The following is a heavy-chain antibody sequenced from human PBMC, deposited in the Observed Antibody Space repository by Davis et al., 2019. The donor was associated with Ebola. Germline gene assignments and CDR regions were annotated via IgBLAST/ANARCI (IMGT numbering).Heavy chain of an antibody. CDR3: ARYHCTGGVCYDWFDP. V-gene: IGHV1-46*01. D-gene: IGHD2-8*02. CDR2: INPSGGST. Sequence: ASVKVSCKASGYTFTSYYMHWVRQAPGQGLEWMGIINPSGGSTSYAQKFQGRVTMTRDTSTSTVYMELSSLRSEDTAVYYCARYHCTGGVCYDWFDPWGQGTLVTVSS. CDR1: GYTFTSYY. J-gene: IGHJ5*02.